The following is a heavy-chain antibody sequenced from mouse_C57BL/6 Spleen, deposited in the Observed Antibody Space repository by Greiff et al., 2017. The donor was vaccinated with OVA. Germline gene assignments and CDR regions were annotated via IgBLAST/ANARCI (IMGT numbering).Heavy chain of an antibody. CDR3: ARRANWGAMDY. CDR1: GYTFTSYW. Sequence: QVQLQQPGAELVKPGASVKLSCKASGYTFTSYWMQWVKQRPGQGLEWIGEIDPSDSYTNYNQKFKGKATLTVDTSSSTAYMQLSSLTSEDSAVYYCARRANWGAMDYWGQGTSVTVSS. V-gene: IGHV1-50*01. J-gene: IGHJ4*01. CDR2: IDPSDSYT. D-gene: IGHD4-1*01.